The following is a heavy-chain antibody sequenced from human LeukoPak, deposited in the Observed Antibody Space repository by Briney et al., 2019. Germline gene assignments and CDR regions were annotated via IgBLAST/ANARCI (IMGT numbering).Heavy chain of an antibody. J-gene: IGHJ4*02. Sequence: TLSLTCTVSGGSISSYYWSWIRQPPGKALEWLALIYWDDDKRYSPSLKSRLTITKDTSKNQVVLTMTNMDPVDTATYYCAHRAYYGSGSYYNDYWGQGTLVTVSS. CDR1: GGSISSYYW. V-gene: IGHV2-5*08. CDR3: AHRAYYGSGSYYNDY. D-gene: IGHD3-10*01. CDR2: IYWDDDK.